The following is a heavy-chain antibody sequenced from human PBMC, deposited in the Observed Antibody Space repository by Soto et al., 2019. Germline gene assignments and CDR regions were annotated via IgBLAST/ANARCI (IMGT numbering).Heavy chain of an antibody. CDR3: ARRLARGVIGWFDP. V-gene: IGHV4-39*02. J-gene: IGHJ5*02. CDR2: LYYTGRT. CDR1: GGSISSGTCY. D-gene: IGHD3-10*01. Sequence: PSETLSLTCTVSGGSISSGTCYWGWIRQPPGKGLEWIGSLYYTGRTYYSPSLKSRVTISVDTSKNHFSLNLTSVTAADTAVYYCARRLARGVIGWFDPWGQGTLVTVYS.